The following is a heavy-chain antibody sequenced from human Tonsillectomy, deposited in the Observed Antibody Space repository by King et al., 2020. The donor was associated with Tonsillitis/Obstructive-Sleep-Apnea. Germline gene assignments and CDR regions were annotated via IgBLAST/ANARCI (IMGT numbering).Heavy chain of an antibody. CDR3: ASISPDLVWGPYCGGDCYSHDY. V-gene: IGHV4-31*03. Sequence: QLQESGPGLVKPSQTLSLTCTVSGGSISSGGYYWSWIRQHPGKGLEWIGYIYYSGSTYYNPSLKSRVTISVDTSKNQLSLKLSSVTAADTAVYYCASISPDLVWGPYCGGDCYSHDYWGQGTLVTVSS. D-gene: IGHD2-21*02. J-gene: IGHJ4*02. CDR2: IYYSGST. CDR1: GGSISSGGYY.